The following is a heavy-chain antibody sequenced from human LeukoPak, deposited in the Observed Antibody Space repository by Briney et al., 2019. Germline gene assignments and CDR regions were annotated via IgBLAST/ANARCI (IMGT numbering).Heavy chain of an antibody. V-gene: IGHV4-59*01. Sequence: SETLSLTCTVSGGSISSYYWSWIRQPPGKGLEWIGYIYYSGSTNYNPSLKSRVIISVDTSKNQFSLKLSSVTAADTAVYYCARLYYDFWSGYYGGAFDIWGQGTMVTVSS. CDR2: IYYSGST. D-gene: IGHD3-3*01. CDR3: ARLYYDFWSGYYGGAFDI. J-gene: IGHJ3*02. CDR1: GGSISSYY.